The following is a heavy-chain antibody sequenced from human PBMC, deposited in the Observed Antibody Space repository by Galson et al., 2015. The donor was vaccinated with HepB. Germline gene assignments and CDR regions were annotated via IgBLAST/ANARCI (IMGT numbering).Heavy chain of an antibody. V-gene: IGHV3-74*01. Sequence: SLRLSCAASGFTFSSYWMHWVRQAPGKGLVWVSRINSDGSSTSYADSVKGRFTISRDNAKNTLYLQMNSLRAEDTAVYYCARGLRPGYSSSWGFFDIWGQGTMVTVSS. CDR2: INSDGSST. D-gene: IGHD6-13*01. J-gene: IGHJ3*02. CDR1: GFTFSSYW. CDR3: ARGLRPGYSSSWGFFDI.